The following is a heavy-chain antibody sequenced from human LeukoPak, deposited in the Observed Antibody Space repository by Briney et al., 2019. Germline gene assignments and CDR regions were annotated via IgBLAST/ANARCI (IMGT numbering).Heavy chain of an antibody. D-gene: IGHD1-1*01. Sequence: PGGSLRLSCAASGFTFSSYSMNWVRQASGKGLERVSYISSSGSTIYYADSVKGRFTISRDNAKNSLYLQMNSLRAEDTARYYCARGNWNDASSHSWGQGTLVTVSS. CDR2: ISSSGSTI. J-gene: IGHJ4*02. CDR3: ARGNWNDASSHS. CDR1: GFTFSSYS. V-gene: IGHV3-48*04.